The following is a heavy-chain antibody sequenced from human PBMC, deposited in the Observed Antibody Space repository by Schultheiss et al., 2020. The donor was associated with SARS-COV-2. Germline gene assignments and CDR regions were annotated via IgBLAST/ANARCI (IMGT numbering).Heavy chain of an antibody. J-gene: IGHJ4*02. CDR2: IYYSGST. Sequence: SQTLSLTCAVYGGSFSGYYWSWIRQPPGKGLEWIGSIYYSGSTYFNPSLKSRVTISVDTSKNQFSLKLDSVTAADTAVYSCASYKWAQTDYYFDYWGQGALVTVSS. D-gene: IGHD1-20*01. V-gene: IGHV4-34*01. CDR3: ASYKWAQTDYYFDY. CDR1: GGSFSGYY.